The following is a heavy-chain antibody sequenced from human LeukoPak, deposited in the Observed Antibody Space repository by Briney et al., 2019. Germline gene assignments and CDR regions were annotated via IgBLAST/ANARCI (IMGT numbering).Heavy chain of an antibody. CDR1: GGSFSGYY. D-gene: IGHD6-6*01. CDR3: AGVAVSSSSFDY. J-gene: IGHJ4*02. V-gene: IGHV4-34*01. CDR2: INHSGST. Sequence: SETLSLTCAVYGGSFSGYYWSWIRQPPGKGLEWIGEINHSGSTNYNPSLKSRVTISVDTSKNQFSLKLSSVTAADTAVYYCAGVAVSSSSFDYWGQGTLVTVSS.